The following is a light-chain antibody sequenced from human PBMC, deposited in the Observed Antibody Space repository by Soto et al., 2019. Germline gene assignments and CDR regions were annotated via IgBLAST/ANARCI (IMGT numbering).Light chain of an antibody. CDR3: KSYAGSNTYG. J-gene: IGLJ1*01. Sequence: QAVLTQPPAASGSPGQPVTISCTGTKSDIGVYGFVSGYQHHPGKAPRLIIYEVVQRPSGVPDRFSGSKSGNTASLTVSGLQAADEADYFCKSYAGSNTYGFGSGTKV. CDR1: KSDIGVYGF. CDR2: EVV. V-gene: IGLV2-8*01.